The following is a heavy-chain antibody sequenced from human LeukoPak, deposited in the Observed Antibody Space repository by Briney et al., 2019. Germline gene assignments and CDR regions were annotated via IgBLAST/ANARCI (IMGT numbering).Heavy chain of an antibody. D-gene: IGHD3-3*01. V-gene: IGHV1-2*02. CDR3: ARGREKAPFDYDFWSGYYRNYYYYGMDV. J-gene: IGHJ6*02. CDR2: INPNSGGT. CDR1: GYTFAGYY. Sequence: ASVKVSCKASGYTFAGYYMHWVRQAPGQGLEWMGWINPNSGGTNYAQKFQGRVTMTRNTSISTAYMELSSLRSEDTAVYYCARGREKAPFDYDFWSGYYRNYYYYGMDVWGQGTTVTVSS.